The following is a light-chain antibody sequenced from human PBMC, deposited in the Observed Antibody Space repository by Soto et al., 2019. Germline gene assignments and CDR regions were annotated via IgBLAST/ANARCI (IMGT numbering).Light chain of an antibody. J-gene: IGKJ1*01. V-gene: IGKV3-20*01. Sequence: EIVMTQSPGTLSLSPGETATLSCRASQSVSSNYVAWFHQKPGQAPRLLIYGASSRATGVQDRFSASGSGTDFTLTIRRLEPEDFAVYYCKQYGSSGTCGQGTKVDI. CDR2: GAS. CDR1: QSVSSNY. CDR3: KQYGSSGT.